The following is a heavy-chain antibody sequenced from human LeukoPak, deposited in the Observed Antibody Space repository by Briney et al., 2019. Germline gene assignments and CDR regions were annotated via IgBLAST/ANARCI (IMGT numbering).Heavy chain of an antibody. V-gene: IGHV1-24*01. J-gene: IGHJ4*02. CDR1: GYTPTELS. CDR2: FDPEDGET. CDR3: ATDGSSWYPTNFDY. Sequence: ASVKVSCKVSGYTPTELSMHWVRQAPGKGLEWMGGFDPEDGETIYAQKFQGRVTMTEDTSTDTAYMELSSLRSEDTAVYYCATDGSSWYPTNFDYWGQGTLVTVSS. D-gene: IGHD6-13*01.